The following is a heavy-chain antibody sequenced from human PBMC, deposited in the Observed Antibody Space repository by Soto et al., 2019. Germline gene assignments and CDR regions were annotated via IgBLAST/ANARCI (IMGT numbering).Heavy chain of an antibody. V-gene: IGHV1-18*01. Sequence: QVPLVQSGAEVKKPGASVKVSCKASGYTFINYNINWVRQAPGQGLEWMGWISGYNGNRNYAQKFQGRVTMTTDTSTSAAYMELRSLRSDDTAVYYCARTYDSGSYSLPIDYWGQGTLVTVSS. CDR1: GYTFINYN. J-gene: IGHJ4*02. D-gene: IGHD3-10*01. CDR2: ISGYNGNR. CDR3: ARTYDSGSYSLPIDY.